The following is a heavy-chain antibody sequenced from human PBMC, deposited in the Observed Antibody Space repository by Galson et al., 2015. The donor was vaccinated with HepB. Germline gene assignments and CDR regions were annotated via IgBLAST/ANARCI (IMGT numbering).Heavy chain of an antibody. CDR3: ARENCSSTSCFFDY. D-gene: IGHD2-2*01. CDR1: GGTFSSYA. J-gene: IGHJ4*02. Sequence: SVKVSCKASGGTFSSYAISWVRQAPGQGLEWMGGIIPIFGIANYAQKFQGRVTITADKSTSTAYMELSSLRSEDTAVYYCARENCSSTSCFFDYWGQGTLVTVSS. V-gene: IGHV1-69*10. CDR2: IIPIFGIA.